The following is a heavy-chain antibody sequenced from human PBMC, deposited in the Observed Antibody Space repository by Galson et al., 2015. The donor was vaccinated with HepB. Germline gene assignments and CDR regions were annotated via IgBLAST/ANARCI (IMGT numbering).Heavy chain of an antibody. J-gene: IGHJ4*02. CDR2: VDWDDDK. D-gene: IGHD6-19*01. CDR1: GFSLSTSGMC. Sequence: PALVKPTQTLTLTCTFSGFSLSTSGMCVSWIRQPPGKALEWLARVDWDDDKYYTTSLKTRLTISKDTSKNQVVLTMTNMDPVDTATYYCARILSNGRYYLPDYWGQGTLVTVAS. CDR3: ARILSNGRYYLPDY. V-gene: IGHV2-70*11.